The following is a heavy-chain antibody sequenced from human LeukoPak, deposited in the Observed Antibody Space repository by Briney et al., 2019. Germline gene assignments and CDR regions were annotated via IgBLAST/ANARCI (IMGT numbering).Heavy chain of an antibody. D-gene: IGHD5-18*01. V-gene: IGHV4-39*07. CDR1: GGSISSSSYY. CDR2: IYYSGST. CDR3: VRGPGYRYPVNYYMDV. Sequence: SETLSLTCTVSGGSISSSSYYWGWIRQPPGKGLEWIGSIYYSGSTYYNPSLKSRVTISVDTSKNQFSLKLSSVTAADTAVYYCVRGPGYRYPVNYYMDVGGKGTTVTVSS. J-gene: IGHJ6*03.